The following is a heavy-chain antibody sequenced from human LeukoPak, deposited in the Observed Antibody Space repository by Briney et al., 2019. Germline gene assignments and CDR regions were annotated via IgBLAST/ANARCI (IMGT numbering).Heavy chain of an antibody. CDR1: GYTFTGYY. CDR3: ARERPYYDSSGYPGLYYMDV. Sequence: ASVKVSCKASGYTFTGYYMHWVRQAPGQGLEWMGWINPNSGGTNYAQKFQGRVTMTRDTSISTAFMELSSLRSEDTAVYYCARERPYYDSSGYPGLYYMDVWGKGTTVTVSS. CDR2: INPNSGGT. D-gene: IGHD3-22*01. J-gene: IGHJ6*03. V-gene: IGHV1-2*02.